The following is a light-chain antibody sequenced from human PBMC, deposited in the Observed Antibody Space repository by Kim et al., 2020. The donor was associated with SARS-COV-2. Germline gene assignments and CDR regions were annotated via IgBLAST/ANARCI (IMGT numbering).Light chain of an antibody. CDR3: AVWDDSLNGRV. V-gene: IGLV1-44*01. CDR2: SND. Sequence: QSVLVQPPSASGTPGQRVTISCSGINSHIGSNPISWYQQAPGAAPKLLIYSNDQRPSGVPARFSGSESGASASLAISGLQSEDEADYYCAVWDDSLNGRVFGGGTQLTVL. J-gene: IGLJ3*02. CDR1: NSHIGSNP.